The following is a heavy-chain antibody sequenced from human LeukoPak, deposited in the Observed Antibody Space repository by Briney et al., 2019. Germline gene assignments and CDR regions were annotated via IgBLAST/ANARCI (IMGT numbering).Heavy chain of an antibody. V-gene: IGHV4-59*11. CDR1: RGSFSSHY. CDR3: AGADGYTYGLGY. J-gene: IGHJ4*02. D-gene: IGHD5-18*01. Sequence: SETPSLTCTVSRGSFSSHYWTWIRQPPGKGLECIGYIHYTGITNYNPSLESRVTISLDTSKNQFSLKLRSVTAADTAVYYCAGADGYTYGLGYWGQGTLVTVSS. CDR2: IHYTGIT.